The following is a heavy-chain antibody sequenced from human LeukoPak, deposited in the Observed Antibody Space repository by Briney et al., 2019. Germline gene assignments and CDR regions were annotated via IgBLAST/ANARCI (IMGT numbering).Heavy chain of an antibody. CDR1: GFTFSSYA. V-gene: IGHV3-23*01. Sequence: ASLRLSCAASGFTFSSYAMSWVHQAPGKGLEWVSAISGSGGGTYYADSVKGRFTISRDNSKNTLYLQMNSLRAEDTAVYYCARRLSYYDSSGCYWGQGTLVTVSS. J-gene: IGHJ4*02. D-gene: IGHD3-22*01. CDR3: ARRLSYYDSSGCY. CDR2: ISGSGGGT.